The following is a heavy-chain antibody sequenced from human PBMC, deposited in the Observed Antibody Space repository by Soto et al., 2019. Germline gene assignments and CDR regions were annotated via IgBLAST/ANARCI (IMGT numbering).Heavy chain of an antibody. J-gene: IGHJ4*02. CDR2: IRYDGSNI. V-gene: IGHV3-33*01. Sequence: QVQLVESGGGVVQPGRSLRLSCAASGFTFSGLGMHWVRQAPGKGLEWVAVIRYDGSNIYHADAVKGRVTISRDNSKDTLYLQMNSLRADDTAVYYCARDGVGHTTFFGYFDYWCQGTMVTVSS. D-gene: IGHD1-26*01. CDR1: GFTFSGLG. CDR3: ARDGVGHTTFFGYFDY.